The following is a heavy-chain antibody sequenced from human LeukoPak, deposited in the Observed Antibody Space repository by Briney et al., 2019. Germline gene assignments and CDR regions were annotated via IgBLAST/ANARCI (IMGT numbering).Heavy chain of an antibody. CDR2: INHSGST. V-gene: IGHV4-34*01. Sequence: PSETLSLTCAVYGGSFSGYYWSWIRQPPGKGLEWIGEINHSGSTNYNPSLKSRVTISVDTSKNQFSLKLSSVTAADTAVYYCARGRRVMVRYYYYGMDVWGQGTTVTVSS. J-gene: IGHJ6*02. CDR3: ARGRRVMVRYYYYGMDV. D-gene: IGHD3-22*01. CDR1: GGSFSGYY.